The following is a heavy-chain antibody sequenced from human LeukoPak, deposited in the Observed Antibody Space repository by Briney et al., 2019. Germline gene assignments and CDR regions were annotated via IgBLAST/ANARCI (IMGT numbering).Heavy chain of an antibody. CDR1: GGLISSRTYY. CDR3: ARLVGAATDPFDY. J-gene: IGHJ4*02. D-gene: IGHD1-26*01. V-gene: IGHV4-39*01. Sequence: PSETLSLTCTVSGGLISSRTYYWGWLRQPPGKGLEWIASIYYSGSTYYNPSLKSRVTISIDTSKNQFSLKLSSVTAADTAVYYCARLVGAATDPFDYWGQGTLVTVSS. CDR2: IYYSGST.